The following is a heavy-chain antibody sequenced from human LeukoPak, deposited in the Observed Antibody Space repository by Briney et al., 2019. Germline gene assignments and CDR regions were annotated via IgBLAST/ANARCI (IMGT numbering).Heavy chain of an antibody. V-gene: IGHV3-23*01. Sequence: GSLRLSCAASGFTFSSYAMSWVRQAPGKGLEWVSAISGSGGSTYYADSVKGRFTISRDNSKNTLYLQMNSLRAEDTAVYYCAKVGREDSSWYIYYYGMDVWGQGTTVTVSS. J-gene: IGHJ6*02. CDR1: GFTFSSYA. CDR2: ISGSGGST. CDR3: AKVGREDSSWYIYYYGMDV. D-gene: IGHD6-13*01.